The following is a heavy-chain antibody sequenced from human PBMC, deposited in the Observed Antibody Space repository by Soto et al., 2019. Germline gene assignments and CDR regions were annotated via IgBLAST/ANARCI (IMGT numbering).Heavy chain of an antibody. V-gene: IGHV1-18*04. D-gene: IGHD3-3*02. Sequence: ASVKVSCKTSGYTFTNDYMDWVRQAPGQGLEWMGWISVNSGNTHYEQKFQGRLTLTTDTSTSTASMELRSLRSDDTAEYYCVLVGAQNWFDPWGQGTLVTVSS. CDR2: ISVNSGNT. CDR1: GYTFTNDY. CDR3: VLVGAQNWFDP. J-gene: IGHJ5*02.